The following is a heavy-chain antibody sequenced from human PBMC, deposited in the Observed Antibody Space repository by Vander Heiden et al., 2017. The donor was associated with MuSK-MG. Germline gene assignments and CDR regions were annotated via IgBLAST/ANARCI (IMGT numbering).Heavy chain of an antibody. CDR3: ARLEVTDRVYFDY. Sequence: QVQLQQWGAGLLKPSETLSLTCAVYGGSFSGYYWSWIRQPPGKGLEWIGEIKHSGSTNYNPSLKSRVTISVDTSKNQFSLKLSSVTTADTAVYYCARLEVTDRVYFDYWGQGTLVTVSS. CDR1: GGSFSGYY. D-gene: IGHD1-1*01. V-gene: IGHV4-34*01. J-gene: IGHJ4*02. CDR2: IKHSGST.